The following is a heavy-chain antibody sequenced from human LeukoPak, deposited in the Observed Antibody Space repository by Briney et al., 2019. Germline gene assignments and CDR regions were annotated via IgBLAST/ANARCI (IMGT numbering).Heavy chain of an antibody. CDR2: IKSKTDGGTT. D-gene: IGHD3-22*01. CDR1: GFTFSNAW. CDR3: TTDDYYDSSGYYSDFDY. J-gene: IGHJ4*02. V-gene: IGHV3-15*01. Sequence: GGSLRLSCAASGFTFSNAWMSWVRQAPGKGLEWVGRIKSKTDGGTTDYAAPVKGRFTISRDDSKNTLYLQMNSLKTEDTAAYYCTTDDYYDSSGYYSDFDYWGQGTLVTVSS.